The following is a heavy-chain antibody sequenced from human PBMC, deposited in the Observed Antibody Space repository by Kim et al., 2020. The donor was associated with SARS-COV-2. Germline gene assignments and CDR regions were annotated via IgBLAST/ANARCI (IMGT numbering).Heavy chain of an antibody. D-gene: IGHD5-12*01. Sequence: SETLSLTYTVSGGSVSSGSYYWSWIRQPPGKGLEWIGYIYYSGSTNYNPSLKSRVTISVDTSKNQFSLKLSSVTAADTAVYYCARGSGSRSMDVWGQGTTVTVSS. CDR2: IYYSGST. CDR3: ARGSGSRSMDV. V-gene: IGHV4-61*01. J-gene: IGHJ6*02. CDR1: GGSVSSGSYY.